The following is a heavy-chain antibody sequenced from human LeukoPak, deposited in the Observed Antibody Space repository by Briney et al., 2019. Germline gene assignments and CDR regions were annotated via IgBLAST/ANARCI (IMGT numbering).Heavy chain of an antibody. J-gene: IGHJ4*02. CDR1: GYTFTSYG. Sequence: ASVKVSCKASGYTFTSYGISWVRQAPGQGLEWMGWISAYNGNTNYAQKLQGRVTMTTDTSTSTAYMELRSLRSADTAVYYCARDQRRYCSGGSCYSFVYWGQGTLVTVSS. CDR2: ISAYNGNT. V-gene: IGHV1-18*01. CDR3: ARDQRRYCSGGSCYSFVY. D-gene: IGHD2-15*01.